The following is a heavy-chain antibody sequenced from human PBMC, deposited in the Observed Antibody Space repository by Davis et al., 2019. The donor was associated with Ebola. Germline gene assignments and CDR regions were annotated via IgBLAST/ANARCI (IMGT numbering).Heavy chain of an antibody. V-gene: IGHV3-30-3*01. CDR1: GFTFSSYA. CDR3: ARVTYYDSSGYPLPDAFDI. Sequence: GESLKISCAASGFTFSSYAMHWVRQAPGKGLEWVAVISYDGSNKYYADSVKGRFTISRDNSKNTLYLQMNSLRAEDTAVYYCARVTYYDSSGYPLPDAFDIWGQGTMVTVSS. J-gene: IGHJ3*02. D-gene: IGHD3-22*01. CDR2: ISYDGSNK.